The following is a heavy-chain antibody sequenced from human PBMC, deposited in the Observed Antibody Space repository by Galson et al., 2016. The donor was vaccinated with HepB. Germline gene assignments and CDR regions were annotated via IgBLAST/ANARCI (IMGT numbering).Heavy chain of an antibody. D-gene: IGHD1-1*01. CDR3: SRRTLHAGHWTFDY. CDR1: GFSLSTSGVG. Sequence: PALVKPTQTLTLTCTFSGFSLSTSGVGVGWIRQPPGEALEWLALIYWNDDKRYSPSLKSSFSITKDTSKNQVVLTMTNMDPVDTATYYCSRRTLHAGHWTFDYWGQGTQVTVSS. J-gene: IGHJ4*02. V-gene: IGHV2-5*01. CDR2: IYWNDDK.